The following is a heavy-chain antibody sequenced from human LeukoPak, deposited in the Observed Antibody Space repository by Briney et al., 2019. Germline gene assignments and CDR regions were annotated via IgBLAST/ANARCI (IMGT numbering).Heavy chain of an antibody. Sequence: ASVKVSCKASGYTFTSYYMHWVRQAPGQGLEWMGIINPSGGSTSYAQKFQGRVTMTRDTSTSTVYMELSSLRSEDTAVYYCAREAPTMVRGVIPHDAFDIWGQGTMVTVSS. D-gene: IGHD3-10*01. J-gene: IGHJ3*02. CDR1: GYTFTSYY. CDR2: INPSGGST. CDR3: AREAPTMVRGVIPHDAFDI. V-gene: IGHV1-46*01.